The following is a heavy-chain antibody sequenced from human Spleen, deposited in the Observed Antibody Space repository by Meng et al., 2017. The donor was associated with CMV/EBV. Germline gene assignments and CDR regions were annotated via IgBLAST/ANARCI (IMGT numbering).Heavy chain of an antibody. CDR1: GGTFSSYA. J-gene: IGHJ4*02. Sequence: SVKVSCKASGGTFSSYAISWVRQAPGQGLEWMGGIIPIFGTANYAQKFQGRVTITTDESTSTAYMELSSLRSEDTAVYYCARSWGSFSPSELDYWGQGTLVTVSS. CDR2: IIPIFGTA. V-gene: IGHV1-69*05. CDR3: ARSWGSFSPSELDY. D-gene: IGHD3-16*01.